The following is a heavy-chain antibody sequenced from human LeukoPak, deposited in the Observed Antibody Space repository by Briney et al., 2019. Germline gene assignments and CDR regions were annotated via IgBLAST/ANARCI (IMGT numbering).Heavy chain of an antibody. CDR1: GGSISSYY. CDR2: IYSSGST. V-gene: IGHV4-4*07. Sequence: SETLSLTCTVSGGSISSYYWYWIRQPAGKGLEWIGRIYSSGSTDYNPSLKSRVTISVDTSKNQFSLKLSSVTAADTAVYYCARKLESSSSLGHYYYMDVWGKGTTVTVSS. CDR3: ARKLESSSSLGHYYYMDV. J-gene: IGHJ6*03. D-gene: IGHD6-6*01.